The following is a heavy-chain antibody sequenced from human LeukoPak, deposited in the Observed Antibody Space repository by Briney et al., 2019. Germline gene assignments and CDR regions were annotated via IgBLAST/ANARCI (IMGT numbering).Heavy chain of an antibody. D-gene: IGHD2-21*01. J-gene: IGHJ3*01. V-gene: IGHV3-48*01. Sequence: PGGSLRLSCATSGFTFTTYGMNWVRQAPGKGLEWISYISDSGILYADSVKGRFTISRDNARNSLYLQMNSLRAEDTAVYYCVIIACYRGVCGFDVWGQGTMVTVSS. CDR1: GFTFTTYG. CDR3: VIIACYRGVCGFDV. CDR2: ISDSGI.